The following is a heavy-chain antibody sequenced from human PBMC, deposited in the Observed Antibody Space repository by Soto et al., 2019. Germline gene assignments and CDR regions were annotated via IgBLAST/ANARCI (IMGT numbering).Heavy chain of an antibody. Sequence: QVQLVQSGAEVKKPGSSVKVSCKISGDTFTSYVINWVRQAPGQGLEYVGGIIPLFGTTNYAQKFQDRVTMTADASTNTAYMDLGSLLSDDTAIYYCARHLLAVGSRSGDWSQGTLVTVSS. V-gene: IGHV1-69*01. CDR2: IIPLFGTT. J-gene: IGHJ1*01. CDR3: ARHLLAVGSRSGD. CDR1: GDTFTSYV. D-gene: IGHD6-19*01.